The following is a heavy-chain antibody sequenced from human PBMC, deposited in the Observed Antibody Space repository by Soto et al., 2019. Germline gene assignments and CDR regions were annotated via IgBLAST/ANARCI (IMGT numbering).Heavy chain of an antibody. CDR3: ARGGLAAAGTYDF. J-gene: IGHJ4*02. V-gene: IGHV3-30-3*01. Sequence: QVQLVESGGGVIQPGRSLRLSCAASGFSFRNYAMHWVRHAPGKGLEWVAVISFHESNIYYAGSVKGRFTISRDNSKNILFLQMNSLRLEDTAVYHWARGGLAAAGTYDFWGQGTLVTVSS. D-gene: IGHD6-13*01. CDR1: GFSFRNYA. CDR2: ISFHESNI.